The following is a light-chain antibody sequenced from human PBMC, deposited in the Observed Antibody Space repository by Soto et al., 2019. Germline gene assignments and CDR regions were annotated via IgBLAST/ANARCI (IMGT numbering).Light chain of an antibody. CDR2: SNN. Sequence: QSVLTQPPSASGTPGQRVTISCSGSSSNIGSNTVNWYQQLPGTAPKLLIYSNNQRPSGVPDRFCGYKSRTSASLAISGLEYEDVAYYYCAAWDDSLNGVVFGGGTKLTVL. V-gene: IGLV1-44*01. J-gene: IGLJ2*01. CDR1: SSNIGSNT. CDR3: AAWDDSLNGVV.